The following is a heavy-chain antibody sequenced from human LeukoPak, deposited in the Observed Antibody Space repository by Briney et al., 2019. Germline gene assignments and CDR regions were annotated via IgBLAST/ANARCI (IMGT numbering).Heavy chain of an antibody. CDR1: GFTFSSYA. V-gene: IGHV3-23*01. J-gene: IGHJ4*02. CDR2: ISGSGGST. Sequence: GGSLRLSCAASGFTFSSYAMSWVRQAPGKGLEWVSAISGSGGSTYYADSVKGRFTISRDNSKNTLYLQMNSLRAEDTAVYYCARRTTSADYGDFYYFDYWGQGTLVTVSS. CDR3: ARRTTSADYGDFYYFDY. D-gene: IGHD4-17*01.